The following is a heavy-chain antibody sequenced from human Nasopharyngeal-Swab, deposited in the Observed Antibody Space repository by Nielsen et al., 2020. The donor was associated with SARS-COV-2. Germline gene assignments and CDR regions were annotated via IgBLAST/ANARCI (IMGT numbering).Heavy chain of an antibody. J-gene: IGHJ5*02. D-gene: IGHD6-19*01. V-gene: IGHV6-1*01. CDR2: TYYRSKWYN. CDR3: ARIAVAGHNWFDP. Sequence: WIRQSPSRGLEWLGRTYYRSKWYNDYAVSVKSRITINPDTSKNQFSLQLNSVTPEDTAVYYCARIAVAGHNWFDPWGQGTPVTVSS.